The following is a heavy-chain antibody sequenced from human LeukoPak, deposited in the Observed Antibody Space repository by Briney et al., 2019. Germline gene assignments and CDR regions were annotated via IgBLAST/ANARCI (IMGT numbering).Heavy chain of an antibody. D-gene: IGHD3-10*01. CDR3: ARVNYYGSGSYYNVWLPWVGYYGMDV. V-gene: IGHV3-7*01. Sequence: GGSLRLSCGASGFTFSSYWMSWVRQAPGKGLEWVANIKQDGSEKYYVDSVKGRFTISRDNAKRSLYLQMNSLRAEDTAVYYCARVNYYGSGSYYNVWLPWVGYYGMDVWGQGTTVTVSS. J-gene: IGHJ6*02. CDR1: GFTFSSYW. CDR2: IKQDGSEK.